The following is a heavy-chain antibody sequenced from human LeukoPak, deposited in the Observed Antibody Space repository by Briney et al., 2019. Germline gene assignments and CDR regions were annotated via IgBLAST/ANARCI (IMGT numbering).Heavy chain of an antibody. CDR1: GGSFSGYY. V-gene: IGHV4-34*01. Sequence: SETLSLTCAVYGGSFSGYYWSWIRQPPGKGLEWIGEINHSGSTNYNPSLKSRVTISVDTSKNQFSLKLSSVTAADTAVYYCARSPSGFYGDYGLGYAFDIWGQGTMVTVSS. CDR3: ARSPSGFYGDYGLGYAFDI. J-gene: IGHJ3*02. CDR2: INHSGST. D-gene: IGHD4-17*01.